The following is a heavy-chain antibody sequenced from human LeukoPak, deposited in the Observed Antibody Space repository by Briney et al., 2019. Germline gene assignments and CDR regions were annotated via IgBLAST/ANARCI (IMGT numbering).Heavy chain of an antibody. Sequence: ASVKVSCKASGYTFTSCGISWVRQAPGQGLEWMGWISAYNGNTNYAQKLQGKVSMTTDTSTSTAYLELRSLRSDDTAVYYCARPSYDSSGYYGLVWFDPWGQGTLVTVSS. V-gene: IGHV1-18*01. CDR3: ARPSYDSSGYYGLVWFDP. D-gene: IGHD3-22*01. CDR2: ISAYNGNT. CDR1: GYTFTSCG. J-gene: IGHJ5*02.